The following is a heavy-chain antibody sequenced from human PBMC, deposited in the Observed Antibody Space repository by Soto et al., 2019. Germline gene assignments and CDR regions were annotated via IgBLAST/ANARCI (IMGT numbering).Heavy chain of an antibody. J-gene: IGHJ6*02. V-gene: IGHV4-34*01. D-gene: IGHD2-2*01. Sequence: SETLSLTCAVYGGSFSGYYWSWIRQPPGKGLEWIGEINHSGSTNYNPSLKSRVTISVDTSKNQFSLKLSSVTAADTAVYYCARGLRYCSSTSCYPPGYYYYGMDVWGQGTTVTVSS. CDR1: GGSFSGYY. CDR3: ARGLRYCSSTSCYPPGYYYYGMDV. CDR2: INHSGST.